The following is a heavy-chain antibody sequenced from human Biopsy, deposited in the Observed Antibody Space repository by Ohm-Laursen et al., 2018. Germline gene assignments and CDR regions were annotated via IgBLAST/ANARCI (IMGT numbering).Heavy chain of an antibody. V-gene: IGHV1-69*04. Sequence: ASVKVSCKASGDTFTKYGIFWVRQAPGQGLERMGRIIPIVDIVNYAQRFQGRVTMTADKSTSTAYLDLSSLISEDTAVYYCARGGSGSGYYGMDVWGQGTTVTVSS. CDR2: IIPIVDIV. CDR3: ARGGSGSGYYGMDV. CDR1: GDTFTKYG. J-gene: IGHJ6*02. D-gene: IGHD3-10*01.